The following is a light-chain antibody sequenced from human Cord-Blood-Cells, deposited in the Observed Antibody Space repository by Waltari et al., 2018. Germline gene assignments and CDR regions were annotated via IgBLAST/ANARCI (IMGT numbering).Light chain of an antibody. CDR1: ALPKQY. Sequence: SYELTQPPSVSVSPGQTARITCSGDALPKQYAYWYQQKPGQAPVLVRYKDSERPSGIPERFSGSSSGTTVTLTISGVQAEDEADYYCQSADSSGTNYVFGTGTKVTVL. CDR3: QSADSSGTNYV. J-gene: IGLJ1*01. V-gene: IGLV3-25*03. CDR2: KDS.